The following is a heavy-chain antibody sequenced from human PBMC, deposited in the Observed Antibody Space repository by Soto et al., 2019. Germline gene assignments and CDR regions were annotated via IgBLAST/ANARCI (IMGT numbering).Heavy chain of an antibody. V-gene: IGHV3-23*01. CDR2: LLRPGRST. CDR1: GFMFSDYA. D-gene: IGHD3-16*01. J-gene: IGHJ5*02. CDR3: AKDAIANDGVWLMDS. Sequence: GGSLRLSCAASGFMFSDYAMTWARQAPGKELEWVSGLLRPGRSTYYADSVKGRFTISGDTSANTVYLQMDSLRAEDTAVYYCAKDAIANDGVWLMDSWGQGTVVTVSS.